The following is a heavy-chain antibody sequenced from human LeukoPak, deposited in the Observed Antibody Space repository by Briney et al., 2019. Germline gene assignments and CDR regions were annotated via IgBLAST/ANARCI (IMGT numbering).Heavy chain of an antibody. Sequence: SETLSLTCTVSGGSISSYYWSWIRQPPGKGLEWIGYIYYSGSTNYNPSLKSRVTISVDTSKNQFSLKLSSVTAADTAVYYCARSGYKKNWFVPWGQGTLVTVSS. CDR3: ARSGYKKNWFVP. CDR1: GGSISSYY. J-gene: IGHJ5*02. CDR2: IYYSGST. D-gene: IGHD1-14*01. V-gene: IGHV4-59*01.